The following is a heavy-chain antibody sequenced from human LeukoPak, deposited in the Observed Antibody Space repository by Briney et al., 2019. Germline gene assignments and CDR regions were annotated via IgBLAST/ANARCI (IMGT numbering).Heavy chain of an antibody. CDR2: INPNSGGT. CDR1: GYTFTGYY. V-gene: IGHV1-2*02. D-gene: IGHD2-15*01. Sequence: ASVKVSCKASGYTFTGYYMHWVRQAPGQGLEWMGWINPNSGGTNYAQKFQGRVTMTRDTSISTAYMELSRLRSDDTAVYYCARGDIVVVVAPTSWGQGTLVTVSS. CDR3: ARGDIVVVVAPTS. J-gene: IGHJ5*02.